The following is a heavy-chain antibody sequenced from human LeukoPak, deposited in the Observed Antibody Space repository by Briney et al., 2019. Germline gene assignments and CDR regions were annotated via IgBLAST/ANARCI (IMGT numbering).Heavy chain of an antibody. CDR2: ISSSGSTI. V-gene: IGHV3-11*01. J-gene: IGHJ4*02. CDR1: RFTFSDYY. CDR3: ARDMTWTTVTTTGIYDY. D-gene: IGHD4-17*01. Sequence: PGWSLRLSCAASRFTFSDYYMSWIRQAPAKGLEWVSYISSSGSTIYYAASVKGRFTLSRDTAKTSLYLPMTSLRAADTAVYYCARDMTWTTVTTTGIYDYWGQGTLVTVSS.